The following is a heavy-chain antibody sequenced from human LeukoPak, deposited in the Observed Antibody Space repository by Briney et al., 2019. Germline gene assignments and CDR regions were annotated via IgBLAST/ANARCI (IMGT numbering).Heavy chain of an antibody. CDR3: ARDAIAVAGTEFDY. CDR1: GYIFTNYA. Sequence: ASVKVSCKASGYIFTNYAIIWVRQAPGQGLEWMGWNSAYNGDTNYAQNLQGRVSMTTDTSTSTAYMELRSLRSDDTAVYYCARDAIAVAGTEFDYWGQGTLVTVSS. J-gene: IGHJ4*02. CDR2: NSAYNGDT. D-gene: IGHD6-19*01. V-gene: IGHV1-18*01.